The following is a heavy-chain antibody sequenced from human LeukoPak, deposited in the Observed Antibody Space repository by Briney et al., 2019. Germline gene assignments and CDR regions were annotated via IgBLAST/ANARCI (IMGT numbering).Heavy chain of an antibody. CDR1: GFTFSSYG. CDR3: ANVWGGVVPAAKLLGHDY. CDR2: IRYDGSNK. J-gene: IGHJ4*02. Sequence: GGSLRLSCAASGFTFSSYGMHWVRQAPGKGLEWVAFIRYDGSNKYYADSVKGRFTISRDNSKNTLYLQMNSLRAEDTAVYYCANVWGGVVPAAKLLGHDYWGQGTLVTVSS. D-gene: IGHD2-2*01. V-gene: IGHV3-30*02.